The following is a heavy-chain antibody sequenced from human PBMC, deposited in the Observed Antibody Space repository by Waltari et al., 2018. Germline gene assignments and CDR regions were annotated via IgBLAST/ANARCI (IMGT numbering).Heavy chain of an antibody. V-gene: IGHV3-7*01. CDR1: GFPFSGYW. CDR3: ASGSGWSSTY. J-gene: IGHJ4*02. D-gene: IGHD6-19*01. Sequence: EVQLLESGGGLVQPGGSLRLSCAASGFPFSGYWMIWVRQAPGKGLEWGANKKQDGSEKNYVDSVKGRFTISRDNAKSPLYLQMNSLRAEDTAVYYCASGSGWSSTYWGQGTLVTVSS. CDR2: KKQDGSEK.